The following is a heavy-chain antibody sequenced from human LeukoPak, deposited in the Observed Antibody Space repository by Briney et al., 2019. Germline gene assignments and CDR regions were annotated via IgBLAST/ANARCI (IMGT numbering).Heavy chain of an antibody. CDR3: ARTSIAAAGTAFDP. V-gene: IGHV2-70*04. D-gene: IGHD6-13*01. CDR2: FDWGDDK. CDR1: GFSPSTSGMR. J-gene: IGHJ5*02. Sequence: SGPAVVKPTQTLTLTCTFSGFSPSTSGMRVSGIRQPPGKALEWLARFDWGDDKFYSTSLKTRLTISKDTSKNQVVLTMTNMDPADTATYYCARTSIAAAGTAFDPWGQGTLVTVSS.